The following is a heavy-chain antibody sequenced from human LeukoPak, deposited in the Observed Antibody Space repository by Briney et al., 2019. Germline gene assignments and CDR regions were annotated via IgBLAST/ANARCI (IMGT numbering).Heavy chain of an antibody. D-gene: IGHD3-10*01. J-gene: IGHJ6*03. CDR1: GFTFNNYW. V-gene: IGHV3-74*01. CDR3: ARLNYGSRAPYYYYYYMDV. Sequence: GGSLRLSCGASGFTFNNYWMHWVRQVPGKGLVWVSRINSDGSRTNYVDSAKGRFTISRDNAKNSLYLQMNSLRAEDTAVYYCARLNYGSRAPYYYYYYMDVWGKGTTVTVSS. CDR2: INSDGSRT.